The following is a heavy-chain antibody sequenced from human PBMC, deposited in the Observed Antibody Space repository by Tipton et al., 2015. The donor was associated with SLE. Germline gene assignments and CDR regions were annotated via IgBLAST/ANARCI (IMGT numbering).Heavy chain of an antibody. J-gene: IGHJ6*03. V-gene: IGHV4-38-2*01. CDR2: IYTSGST. CDR1: GYSISSGYY. CDR3: ARAGAPYTILEGAMDV. Sequence: TLSLTCAVSGYSISSGYYWGWIRQPPGKGLEWVGSIYTSGSTNYNPSLKSRVTISVDTSKNQFSLKLSSVTAADTAVYYCARAGAPYTILEGAMDVWGKGTTVTVSS. D-gene: IGHD3-3*01.